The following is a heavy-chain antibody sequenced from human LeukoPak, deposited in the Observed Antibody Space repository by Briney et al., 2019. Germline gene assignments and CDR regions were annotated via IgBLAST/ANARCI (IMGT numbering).Heavy chain of an antibody. CDR2: IRSSSSTI. Sequence: QPGGSLRLSCAASGFSFSSYSMNWVRQAPGKGLEWVSYIRSSSSTIYYADSVKGQFTISRDNAKNSLYLQMNSLRDEDTAVYYCARAGSHYYGSGSGFYFDYWGQGTLVTVSS. CDR1: GFSFSSYS. V-gene: IGHV3-48*02. CDR3: ARAGSHYYGSGSGFYFDY. D-gene: IGHD3-10*01. J-gene: IGHJ4*02.